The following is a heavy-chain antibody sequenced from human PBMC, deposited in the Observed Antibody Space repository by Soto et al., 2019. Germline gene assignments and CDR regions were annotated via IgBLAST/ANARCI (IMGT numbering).Heavy chain of an antibody. CDR2: INGDGSLT. CDR3: AIGSLWGPGGY. J-gene: IGHJ4*02. D-gene: IGHD3-10*01. CDR1: GFTFSSYW. Sequence: EVQLVESGGGLVQPGGSLRLSCAASGFTFSSYWMHWVRQAPGKGLVWVSRINGDGSLTSYADSVKGRFTISRDNAKNPLDVQLNSLGAADTAVYSCAIGSLWGPGGYWGQGTLVTVSS. V-gene: IGHV3-74*01.